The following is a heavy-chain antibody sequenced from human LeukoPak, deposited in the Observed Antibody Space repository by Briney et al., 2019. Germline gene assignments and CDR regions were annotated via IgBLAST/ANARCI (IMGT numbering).Heavy chain of an antibody. CDR2: IYYSGST. CDR1: GGSISSSSYY. Sequence: PSETLSLTCTVSGGSISSSSYYWGWIRQPPGKGLEWIVSIYYSGSTYYNPSLKSRVTISVDTSKNQFSLKLSSVTAADTAVYYCARHSMSTDAFDIWGQGTMVTVSS. CDR3: ARHSMSTDAFDI. V-gene: IGHV4-39*01. J-gene: IGHJ3*02.